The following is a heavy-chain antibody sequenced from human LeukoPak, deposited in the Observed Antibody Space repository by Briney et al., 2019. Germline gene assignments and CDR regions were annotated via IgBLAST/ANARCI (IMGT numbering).Heavy chain of an antibody. J-gene: IGHJ4*02. V-gene: IGHV4-4*07. D-gene: IGHD4-17*01. Sequence: PSETLSLTCIVSGGSISSYYWSWIRQPAGKGLEWIGRINTSGSTNYNPSLKSRVTMSVDTSKNQFSVKPNSVTAADTAIYYCAREYGDFDYWGQGTLVTVSS. CDR3: AREYGDFDY. CDR1: GGSISSYY. CDR2: INTSGST.